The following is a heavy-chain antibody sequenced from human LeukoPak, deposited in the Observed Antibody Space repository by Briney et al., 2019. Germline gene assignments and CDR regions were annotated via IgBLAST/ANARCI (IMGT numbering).Heavy chain of an antibody. J-gene: IGHJ4*02. CDR1: GFTFDDYA. V-gene: IGHV3-43D*03. CDR3: ATSPYYYDSSGYYLPDY. Sequence: GGSLRLSCAASGFTFDDYAMHWVRQAPGKGLEWVSLISWDGGSTYYADSVKGRFTISRDNSKNSLYLQVNSLRAEDTALYYCATSPYYYDSSGYYLPDYWGQGTLVTVSS. D-gene: IGHD3-22*01. CDR2: ISWDGGST.